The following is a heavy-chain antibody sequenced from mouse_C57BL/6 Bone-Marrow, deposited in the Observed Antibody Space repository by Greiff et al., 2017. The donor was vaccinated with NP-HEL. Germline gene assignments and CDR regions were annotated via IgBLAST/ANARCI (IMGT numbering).Heavy chain of an antibody. CDR3: ASDPLYGNYFDY. J-gene: IGHJ2*01. Sequence: EVQLQESGPVLVKPGASVKMSCKASGYTFTDYYMNWVKQSHGKSLEWIGVINPYNGGTSYNQKFKGKATLTVDKSSSTAYMELNSLTSEDSAVYYCASDPLYGNYFDYWGQGTTLTVSS. V-gene: IGHV1-19*01. D-gene: IGHD2-1*01. CDR1: GYTFTDYY. CDR2: INPYNGGT.